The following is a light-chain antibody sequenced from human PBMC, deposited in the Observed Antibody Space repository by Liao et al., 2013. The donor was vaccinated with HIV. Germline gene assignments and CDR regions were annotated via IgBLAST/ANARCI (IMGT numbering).Light chain of an antibody. CDR3: QVWDGDFAV. CDR1: NIGSKS. J-gene: IGLJ2*01. Sequence: SYELTQSPSVSVAPGETARIACGGNNIGSKSVHWYQQKPGQAPELVIHYDKDRPSGIPERFSGSNSGNTATLTITRVEAGDEADYYCQVWDGDFAVFGGGTKLTVL. CDR2: YDK. V-gene: IGLV3-21*04.